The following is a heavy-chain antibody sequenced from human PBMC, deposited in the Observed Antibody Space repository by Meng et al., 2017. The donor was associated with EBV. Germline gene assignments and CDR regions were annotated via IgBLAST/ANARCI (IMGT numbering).Heavy chain of an antibody. Sequence: QVQVQQSGAEVKRPGSWVKIYGKTSGGPFRSDAGSWVRQGPGKGLEWLGGLIPMSGAPHYAQKFQDRVTIAADEYTRTHYMELSSLRSDDTAMYYCASESGRGFTPDFWGQGTLVTVSS. CDR1: GGPFRSDA. J-gene: IGHJ4*02. CDR3: ASESGRGFTPDF. CDR2: LIPMSGAP. D-gene: IGHD3-10*01. V-gene: IGHV1-69*01.